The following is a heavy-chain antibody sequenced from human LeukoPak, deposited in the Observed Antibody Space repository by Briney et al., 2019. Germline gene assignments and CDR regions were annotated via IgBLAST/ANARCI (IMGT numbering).Heavy chain of an antibody. V-gene: IGHV1-24*01. D-gene: IGHD1-26*01. Sequence: ASVKVSCKVSGYTLTELSMHWVRQAPGKGLEWMGGFDPEDGETIYAQKFQGRVTMTEDTSTDTAYMELSSLRSEDTAVYYCATARRVGATDNEYNWFDPWGQGTLVTVSS. CDR2: FDPEDGET. CDR3: ATARRVGATDNEYNWFDP. J-gene: IGHJ5*02. CDR1: GYTLTELS.